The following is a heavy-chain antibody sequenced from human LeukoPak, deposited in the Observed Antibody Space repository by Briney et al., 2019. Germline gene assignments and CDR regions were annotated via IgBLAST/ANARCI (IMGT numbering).Heavy chain of an antibody. CDR3: ARDKQVGATYFDY. CDR1: GFRFYTYW. CDR2: INQDGDDK. V-gene: IGHV3-7*01. J-gene: IGHJ4*02. D-gene: IGHD1-26*01. Sequence: PGGSLRLSCAASGFRFYTYWMSWVRQAPGKGPEWVANINQDGDDKNYLGSVRGRFTITRDNAENSLHLQMNSLRVEDTAVYYCARDKQVGATYFDYWGQGSMVTVS.